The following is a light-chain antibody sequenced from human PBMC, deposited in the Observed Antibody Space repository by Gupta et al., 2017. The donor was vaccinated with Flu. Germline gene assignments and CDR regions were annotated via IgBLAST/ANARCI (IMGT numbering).Light chain of an antibody. CDR3: QQYVASPYT. Sequence: EIALTQSPGTMSLSPGERATLSCRASQSVDTSRFAWYQQRLGQAPRLLVYATSTRATGIPDRFSASGSGTDFTLTISRLEPEDFAVYYCQQYVASPYTFGQGTKLEIK. CDR2: ATS. V-gene: IGKV3-20*01. CDR1: QSVDTSR. J-gene: IGKJ2*01.